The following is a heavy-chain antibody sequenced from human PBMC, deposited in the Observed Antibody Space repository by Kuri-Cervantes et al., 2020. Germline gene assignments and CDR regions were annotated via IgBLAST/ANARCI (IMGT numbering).Heavy chain of an antibody. CDR2: ISAYNGNT. CDR1: GYTFTSYG. D-gene: IGHD3-3*01. J-gene: IGHJ3*02. CDR3: ARSLRFLEWNDAFDI. Sequence: ASVKVSCKASGYTFTSYGISWVRQAPGQGLEWMGWISAYNGNTNYAQKFQGRVTITADKSTSTAYMELSSLRSEDTAVYYCARSLRFLEWNDAFDIWGQGTMVTVSS. V-gene: IGHV1-18*01.